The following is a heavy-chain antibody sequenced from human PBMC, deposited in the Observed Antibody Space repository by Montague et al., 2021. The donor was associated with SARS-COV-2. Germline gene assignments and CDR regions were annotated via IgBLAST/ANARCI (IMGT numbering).Heavy chain of an antibody. V-gene: IGHV2-5*02. CDR3: AHSRYYYYDSSGYRVYYFDY. Sequence: PALVKPTQTFTLTCTFSGFSLSTSGVGVGWIRQPPGKALEWLALIYWDDDKRYSPSLKSRLTITKDTSKNQVVPTMTNMDPVDTATYYCAHSRYYYYDSSGYRVYYFDYWGQGTLVTVSS. CDR2: IYWDDDK. CDR1: GFSLSTSGVG. J-gene: IGHJ4*02. D-gene: IGHD3-22*01.